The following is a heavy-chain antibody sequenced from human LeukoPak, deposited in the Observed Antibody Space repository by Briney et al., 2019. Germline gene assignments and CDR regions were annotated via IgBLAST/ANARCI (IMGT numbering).Heavy chain of an antibody. Sequence: GGSLRLSCAASGFTFSSYSMNWVRQAPGKGLEWVSSISSSSSYIYYADSVKGRSTIYRANAKNSLYLQMNSLRAEDTAVYYCARDIGYCSSTSCYRSFDYWGQGTLVTVSS. J-gene: IGHJ4*02. V-gene: IGHV3-21*01. CDR1: GFTFSSYS. CDR3: ARDIGYCSSTSCYRSFDY. D-gene: IGHD2-2*02. CDR2: ISSSSSYI.